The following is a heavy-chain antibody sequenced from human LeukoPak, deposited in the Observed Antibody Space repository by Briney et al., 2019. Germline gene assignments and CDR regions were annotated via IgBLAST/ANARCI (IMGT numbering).Heavy chain of an antibody. V-gene: IGHV4-59*01. CDR3: AREKDTGSNHAKIRYDI. D-gene: IGHD1-26*01. J-gene: IGHJ3*02. Sequence: SESLSPTCTLPGGSIRDSYGSSIRQPPREGREWIGRIFGSGDFNYNPSLKSRLSISVDTSNNQFSLKLTSATAADTAVYYCAREKDTGSNHAKIRYDIWGQGTMVTVSS. CDR2: IFGSGDF. CDR1: GGSIRDSY.